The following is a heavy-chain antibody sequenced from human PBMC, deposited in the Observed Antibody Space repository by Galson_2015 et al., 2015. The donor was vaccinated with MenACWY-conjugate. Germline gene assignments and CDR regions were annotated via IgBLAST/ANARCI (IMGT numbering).Heavy chain of an antibody. CDR1: GGTFSSYT. CDR2: IIPIPGIA. Sequence: SVKVSCKASGGTFSSYTISWVRQAPGQGLEWMGRIIPIPGIANYAQKFQGRVTITADKSTSTAYMELSSLRSEDTAVYYCARSPPHYGMDVWGQGTTVTVSS. V-gene: IGHV1-69*02. J-gene: IGHJ6*02. CDR3: ARSPPHYGMDV.